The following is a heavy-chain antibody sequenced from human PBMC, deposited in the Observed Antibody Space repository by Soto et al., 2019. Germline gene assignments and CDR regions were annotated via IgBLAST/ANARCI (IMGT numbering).Heavy chain of an antibody. CDR2: ICSSGSAV. CDR3: VRYCTTTLSNEVPTKTFDH. Sequence: PGGSLRLSCAASRFNFSSYEMHWVRQAPGKGLEWVSYICSSGSAVYYADSVKGRFTISRDNTRNSLYLQMNSLRDEDTALYYCVRYCTTTLSNEVPTKTFDHWGQGTLVTVYS. CDR1: RFNFSSYE. J-gene: IGHJ4*02. D-gene: IGHD2-8*01. V-gene: IGHV3-48*03.